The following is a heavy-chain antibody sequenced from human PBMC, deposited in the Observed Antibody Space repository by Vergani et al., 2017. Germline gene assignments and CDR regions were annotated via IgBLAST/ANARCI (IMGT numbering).Heavy chain of an antibody. CDR3: SRHGSSGWSLDY. V-gene: IGHV3-7*01. CDR1: GFTFSSYW. J-gene: IGHJ4*02. CDR2: IKQDESEK. Sequence: EVQLVESGGGLVQPGGSLRLSCAASGFTFSSYWMSWVRQAPGKGLEWVSNIKQDESEKYYVDSVKGRFTISRDNAKHSLYLQMNSLRAEDTAVYYCSRHGSSGWSLDYWGQGTLVTVSS. D-gene: IGHD6-19*01.